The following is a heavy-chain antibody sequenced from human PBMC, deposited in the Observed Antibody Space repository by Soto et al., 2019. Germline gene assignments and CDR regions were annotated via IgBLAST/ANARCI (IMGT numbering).Heavy chain of an antibody. CDR1: GYTFINYD. CDR2: MNPGSGKT. Sequence: QVQLGRSGAEVKEPGASVRVSCKASGYTFINYDISWVRQATGQGLEWMGWMNPGSGKTGYANKFQGRVTMNRDAATSTAHLELSSLTSEDTAIYYCARMASFGTLNWFDPWGQGTLVTVSS. CDR3: ARMASFGTLNWFDP. D-gene: IGHD3-16*01. V-gene: IGHV1-8*02. J-gene: IGHJ5*02.